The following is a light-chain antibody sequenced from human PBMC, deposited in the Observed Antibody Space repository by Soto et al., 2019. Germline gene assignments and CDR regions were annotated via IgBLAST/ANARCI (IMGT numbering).Light chain of an antibody. CDR2: RNS. V-gene: IGLV1-47*01. J-gene: IGLJ3*02. Sequence: QSVLTQPSSESGIPGQTVTISCSGNSSNIGPNYVYWYQQFPGTAPKLLISRNSHRPSWVPDRISGSKSATSATLAISGLRSDDEADYHCATWDDALNHWVFGGGTKLTVL. CDR1: SSNIGPNY. CDR3: ATWDDALNHWV.